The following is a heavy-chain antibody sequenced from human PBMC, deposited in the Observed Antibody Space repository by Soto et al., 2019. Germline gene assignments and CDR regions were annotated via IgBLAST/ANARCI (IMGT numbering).Heavy chain of an antibody. CDR1: GGSISGYY. J-gene: IGHJ4*02. CDR3: ARGRMYGATH. CDR2: INHSGST. V-gene: IGHV4-34*01. D-gene: IGHD4-17*01. Sequence: SETLSLTCAVYGGSISGYYWSWIRQPPGKGLEWIGEINHSGSTNYNPSLKSRVTISVDTSKNQFSLKLSSVTAADTAVYYCARGRMYGATHWGQGTLVTVSS.